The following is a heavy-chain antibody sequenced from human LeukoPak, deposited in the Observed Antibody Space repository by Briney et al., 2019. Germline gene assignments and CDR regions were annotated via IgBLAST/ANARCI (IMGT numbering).Heavy chain of an antibody. D-gene: IGHD6-6*01. Sequence: ASVKVSCKASGYTFTSYHMHWVRQAPGQGLEWMGIINPSGGSTSYAQKFQGRVTMTRDTSTSTVYMELSSLRSEDTAVYYCAKGGSRQISSSDFDYWGQGTLVTVSS. V-gene: IGHV1-46*01. CDR1: GYTFTSYH. CDR2: INPSGGST. CDR3: AKGGSRQISSSDFDY. J-gene: IGHJ4*02.